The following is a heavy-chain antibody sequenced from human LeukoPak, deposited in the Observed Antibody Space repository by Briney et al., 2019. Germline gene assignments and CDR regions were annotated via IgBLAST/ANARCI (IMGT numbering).Heavy chain of an antibody. CDR3: ARTAPYYDFWSGYYLCYFDY. J-gene: IGHJ4*02. CDR2: INHSGST. V-gene: IGHV4-34*01. D-gene: IGHD3-3*01. CDR1: GGSFSGYY. Sequence: SETLSLTCAVYGGSFSGYYWSWIRQPPGKGLEWIGEINHSGSTNYNPSLKSRVTISVDTSKNQFSLKLSSVTAADTAVYYCARTAPYYDFWSGYYLCYFDYWGQGTLVTVSS.